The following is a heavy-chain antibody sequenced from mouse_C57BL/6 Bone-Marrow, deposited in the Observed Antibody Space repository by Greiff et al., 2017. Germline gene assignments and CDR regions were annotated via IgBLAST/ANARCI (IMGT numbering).Heavy chain of an antibody. CDR2: INPGSGGT. V-gene: IGHV1-54*01. Sequence: QVQLQQSGAELVRPGTSVKVSCKASGYAFTNYLIEWVKQRPGQGLEWIGVINPGSGGTNYNEKFKGKATLTADKSSSTAYMQRSSLTSEDSAVYFCARWGFYYYGYFDYWGQGTTLTVSS. D-gene: IGHD1-1*01. J-gene: IGHJ2*01. CDR3: ARWGFYYYGYFDY. CDR1: GYAFTNYL.